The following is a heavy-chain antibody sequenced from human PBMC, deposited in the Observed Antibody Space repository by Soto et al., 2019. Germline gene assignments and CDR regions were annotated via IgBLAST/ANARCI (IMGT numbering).Heavy chain of an antibody. V-gene: IGHV3-23*01. CDR1: GFTFDNHA. CDR3: EKDAISMVRGTNNWFDP. Sequence: EVNLLESGGDLVQPGGSLTLSCGASGFTFDNHAMSWVRQAPGKGLEWVSAISGNAVATYYADSVKGRFTISRDNSNNMVYLQMNRLRAEYTGIYYCEKDAISMVRGTNNWFDPWGQGTLVTVSS. CDR2: ISGNAVAT. J-gene: IGHJ5*02. D-gene: IGHD3-10*01.